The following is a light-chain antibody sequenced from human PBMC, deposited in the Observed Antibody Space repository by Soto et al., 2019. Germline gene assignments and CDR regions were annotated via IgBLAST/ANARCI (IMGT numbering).Light chain of an antibody. CDR1: QSVSSN. CDR2: GAS. Sequence: EIVLTQSPATLSLSPGERATLSCRASQSVSSNLAWYQQKPGQAPRLLIYGASNRATGIPARFSGSESGTDFTLTISSLEPEDFAVYYCQQRSNWPPTFGQGTRLEIK. CDR3: QQRSNWPPT. V-gene: IGKV3-11*01. J-gene: IGKJ5*01.